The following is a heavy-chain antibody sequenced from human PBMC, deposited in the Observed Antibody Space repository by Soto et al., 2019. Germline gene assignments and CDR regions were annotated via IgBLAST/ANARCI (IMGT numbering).Heavy chain of an antibody. CDR3: ARDPGYSLDY. D-gene: IGHD5-18*01. V-gene: IGHV3-21*01. CDR2: ISSSSSYI. CDR1: GFTFSSYS. Sequence: GGSLRLSCAASGFTFSSYSMNWVRQAPGKGLEWVSSISSSSSYIYYADSVKSRITINSDTSKNQFSLQLNSVTPEDTAVYYCARDPGYSLDYWGQGTLVTVSS. J-gene: IGHJ4*02.